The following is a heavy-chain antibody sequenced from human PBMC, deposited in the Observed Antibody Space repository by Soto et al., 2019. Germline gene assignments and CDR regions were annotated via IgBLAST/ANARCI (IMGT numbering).Heavy chain of an antibody. J-gene: IGHJ4*02. CDR3: ALTRRSSLLEVAGPGFEY. V-gene: IGHV3-30*03. D-gene: IGHD6-19*01. Sequence: GGSLRLSCAASGFNFGVFGMHWVRQAPGKGLEWLSVLSYEGSEEYYADSVRGRFTISRDNSKNTLFLQMDSLRVDDTGVYYCALTRRSSLLEVAGPGFEYWGQGTLVTV. CDR2: LSYEGSEE. CDR1: GFNFGVFG.